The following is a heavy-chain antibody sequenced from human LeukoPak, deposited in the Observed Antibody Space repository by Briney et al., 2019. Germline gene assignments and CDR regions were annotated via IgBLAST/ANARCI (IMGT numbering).Heavy chain of an antibody. V-gene: IGHV3-48*03. Sequence: GGSLRLSCAASGFTFSSYEMNWVGQAPGKGLEGVSYISSSGSTIYYADSEKGRFTISRDNAKNSLYLQMNSLRAEDTAVYYCARRGGPPLEYYFDYWGQGTLVTVSS. J-gene: IGHJ4*02. D-gene: IGHD2-15*01. CDR2: ISSSGSTI. CDR1: GFTFSSYE. CDR3: ARRGGPPLEYYFDY.